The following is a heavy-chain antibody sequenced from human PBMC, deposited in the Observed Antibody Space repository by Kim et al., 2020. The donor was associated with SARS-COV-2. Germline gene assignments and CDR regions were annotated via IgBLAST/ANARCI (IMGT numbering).Heavy chain of an antibody. CDR3: AKGGEGHTPVDY. V-gene: IGHV3-23*01. D-gene: IGHD3-16*01. J-gene: IGHJ4*02. Sequence: YYADAAKGRFTISRDNSKNTRYLQMNSLRAEDTAVYYCAKGGEGHTPVDYWGQGTLVTVSS.